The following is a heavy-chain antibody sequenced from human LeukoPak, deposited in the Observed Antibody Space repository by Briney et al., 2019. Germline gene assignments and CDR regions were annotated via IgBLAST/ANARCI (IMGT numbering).Heavy chain of an antibody. V-gene: IGHV3-48*03. CDR3: ARDQMGGFFDTEQIFDY. J-gene: IGHJ4*01. CDR1: GFTFSSYE. Sequence: PGGSLRPSCAASGFTFSSYEMNWVRQAPGKGLEWVSYISSSGSTIYYADSVKGRFTISRDNAKNSLYLQMNSLRAEDTAVYYFARDQMGGFFDTEQIFDYWGQGTLVTVSS. D-gene: IGHD3-9*01. CDR2: ISSSGSTI.